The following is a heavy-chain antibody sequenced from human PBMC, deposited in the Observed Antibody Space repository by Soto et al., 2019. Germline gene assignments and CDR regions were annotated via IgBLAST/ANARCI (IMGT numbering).Heavy chain of an antibody. CDR1: GGSVSNGVYY. CDR3: ARYCNNPECRDLYYFDY. Sequence: ETLSLTCTVSGGSVSNGVYYWSWMRQPPGKGLEWIGNVYFTGTTIYNPPLKSRVTMSVDTYKDQFFLKLTSVTAADTAVYYCARYCNNPECRDLYYFDYWCLGTLVTVSS. J-gene: IGHJ4*02. V-gene: IGHV4-61*08. D-gene: IGHD2-8*01. CDR2: VYFTGTT.